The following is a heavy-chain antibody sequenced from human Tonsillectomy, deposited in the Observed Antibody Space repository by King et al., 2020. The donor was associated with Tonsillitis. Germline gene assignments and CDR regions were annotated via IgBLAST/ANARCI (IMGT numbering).Heavy chain of an antibody. CDR3: ARVRGGDYYYYYGMDV. D-gene: IGHD2-21*02. CDR1: GFTFSSHA. Sequence: VQLVESGGGVVQPGRSLRLSCAASGFTFSSHAMHWVRQAPGKGLEWVAVISYDGRFKYYADSVKGRFIISRDNSKNTLYLQMNSLRAEDTAVYYCARVRGGDYYYYYGMDVWGQGTTVTVSS. V-gene: IGHV3-30*04. CDR2: ISYDGRFK. J-gene: IGHJ6*02.